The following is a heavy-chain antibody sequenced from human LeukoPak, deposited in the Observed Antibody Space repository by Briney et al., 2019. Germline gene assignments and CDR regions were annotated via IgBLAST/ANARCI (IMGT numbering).Heavy chain of an antibody. D-gene: IGHD3-16*01. CDR1: GYIFTSYY. Sequence: GASVKVSCKASGYIFTSYYMHWVRQAPGQGLEWLGVVYPSAGTSDPAQRFRARITLSDDTSTSTAYMELRSLKNEDTAIYFCVREYHGGYFDFWGQGTLVTVSS. CDR3: VREYHGGYFDF. CDR2: VYPSAGTS. J-gene: IGHJ4*02. V-gene: IGHV1-46*03.